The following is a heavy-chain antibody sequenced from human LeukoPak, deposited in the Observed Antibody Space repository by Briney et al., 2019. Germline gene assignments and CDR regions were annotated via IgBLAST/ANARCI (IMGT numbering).Heavy chain of an antibody. D-gene: IGHD2-2*01. Sequence: SETLSLTCAVYGGSFSGYYWSWIRQPPGKGLEWIGEINHSGSTNYNPSLKSRVTISVDTSKYQFSLKLSSVTAADTAVYYCARGGRVVPAAISWFDPWGQGTLVTVSS. J-gene: IGHJ5*02. V-gene: IGHV4-34*01. CDR1: GGSFSGYY. CDR2: INHSGST. CDR3: ARGGRVVPAAISWFDP.